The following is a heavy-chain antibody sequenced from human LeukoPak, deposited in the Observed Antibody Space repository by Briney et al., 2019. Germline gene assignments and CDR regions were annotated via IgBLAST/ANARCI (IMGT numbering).Heavy chain of an antibody. CDR2: MNPNSGNT. J-gene: IGHJ5*02. CDR3: ARGWGTVSTENDWFDP. D-gene: IGHD4-17*01. V-gene: IGHV1-8*01. Sequence: ASVKVSCKASGYTFTSYDINWVRQATGQGLEWMGWMNPNSGNTGYAQKFQGRVTMTRNTSISTAYMELSSLRSEDTAVYYRARGWGTVSTENDWFDPWGQGTLVTVSS. CDR1: GYTFTSYD.